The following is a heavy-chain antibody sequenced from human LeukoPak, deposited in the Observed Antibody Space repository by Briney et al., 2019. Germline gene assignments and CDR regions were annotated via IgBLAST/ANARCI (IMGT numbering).Heavy chain of an antibody. CDR3: AKTLRDLEWLTGELNV. J-gene: IGHJ6*02. V-gene: IGHV3-23*01. CDR2: IGGSGSDT. Sequence: GGSLRLSCAASGFSFDNYAMSWVRQTPGKGLEWVSAIGGSGSDTSYTDSVKGRFTISRDNSKSTLYLQMNSLRAEDTAVYHCAKTLRDLEWLTGELNVWGQGTAVTVSS. D-gene: IGHD3-3*01. CDR1: GFSFDNYA.